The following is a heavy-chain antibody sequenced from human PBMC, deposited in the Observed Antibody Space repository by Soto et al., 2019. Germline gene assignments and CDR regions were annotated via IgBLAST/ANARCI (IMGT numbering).Heavy chain of an antibody. CDR1: GGTFSSHT. J-gene: IGHJ2*01. CDR2: IIPALGTA. V-gene: IGHV1-69*08. D-gene: IGHD4-17*01. CDR3: ARPDFGAYWYFDL. Sequence: QDQLVQSGAEVKKPGSSVKVSCKASGGTFSSHTFSWVRQAPGQGLEWMGRIIPALGTATYAQKFQGRVTITADESATTVYMELNSLRSEDTALYYCARPDFGAYWYFDLWGRGTLVTVSS.